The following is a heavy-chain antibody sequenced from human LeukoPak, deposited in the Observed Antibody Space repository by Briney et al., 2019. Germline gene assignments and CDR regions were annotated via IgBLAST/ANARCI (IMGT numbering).Heavy chain of an antibody. V-gene: IGHV4-59*01. CDR1: GGSISSYY. Sequence: PSETLSLTCTVSGGSISSYYWSWIRQPPGKGLEWIGYNYYSGSTNYNPSLKSRVTISVDTSKNQFSLKLSSVTAADTAVYYCARGGYSYRPVYWGQGTLSPSPQ. J-gene: IGHJ4*02. CDR2: NYYSGST. CDR3: ARGGYSYRPVY. D-gene: IGHD5-18*01.